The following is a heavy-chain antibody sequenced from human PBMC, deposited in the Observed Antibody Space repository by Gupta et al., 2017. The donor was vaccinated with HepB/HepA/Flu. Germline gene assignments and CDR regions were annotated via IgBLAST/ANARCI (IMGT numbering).Heavy chain of an antibody. CDR1: GFTFSSYG. V-gene: IGHV3-30*18. CDR3: AKGGPWYNWNRVLRED. Sequence: QVQLVESGGGVVQPGRSLRLSCAASGFTFSSYGMHWVRQAPGKGLEWVAVISYDGSNKYYADSVKGRFTISRDNSKNTLYLQMNSLRAEDTAVYYCAKGGPWYNWNRVLREDWGQGTLVTVSS. CDR2: ISYDGSNK. J-gene: IGHJ4*02. D-gene: IGHD1-20*01.